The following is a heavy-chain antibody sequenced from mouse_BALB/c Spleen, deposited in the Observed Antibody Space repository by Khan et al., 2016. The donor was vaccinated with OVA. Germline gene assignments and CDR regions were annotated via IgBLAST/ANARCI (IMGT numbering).Heavy chain of an antibody. CDR3: AKRYYRYGKMAY. CDR1: GFSLSNYG. J-gene: IGHJ3*01. V-gene: IGHV2-5*01. Sequence: QVQLKESGPGLVQPSQSLSITCTVSGFSLSNYGVYWVRQSPGKGPEWLGVIWSGGNTDYNAAFMSRLSITKDNSKSQVFFKMNSLQADDTAIYYDAKRYYRYGKMAYWGQGTLVTVSA. CDR2: IWSGGNT. D-gene: IGHD2-14*01.